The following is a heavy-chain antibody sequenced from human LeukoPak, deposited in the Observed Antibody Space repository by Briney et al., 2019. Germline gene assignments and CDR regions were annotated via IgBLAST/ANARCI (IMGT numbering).Heavy chain of an antibody. V-gene: IGHV1-2*02. Sequence: ASVEVSRKASGYTCTGYYMHWVRKAPGQGLEWMGWINPNSGGTNYAQQFQGRGTMSRHTSISTAYMELSRLRSDDTSVYFCASSSWLYYFDYWGQGTLVTVSS. J-gene: IGHJ4*02. CDR3: ASSSWLYYFDY. CDR2: INPNSGGT. D-gene: IGHD6-13*01. CDR1: GYTCTGYY.